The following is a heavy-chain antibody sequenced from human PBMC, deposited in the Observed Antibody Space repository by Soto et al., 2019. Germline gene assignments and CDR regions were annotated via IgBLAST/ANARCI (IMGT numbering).Heavy chain of an antibody. D-gene: IGHD3-3*01. CDR3: ACGSRLFVLVICQPSVIGV. CDR2: ISGYNGHT. CDR1: GYTFSSYG. V-gene: IGHV1-18*01. Sequence: QVQLVQSGTEVKKPGASVKVSCKASGYTFSSYGISWVRQAPGQGLEWMGWISGYNGHTKYAQKLQGRVTMTTETSMSTAYVELRTLISDDTFVYYYACGSRLFVLVICQPSVIGVGGQGPRVTVCS. J-gene: IGHJ6*02.